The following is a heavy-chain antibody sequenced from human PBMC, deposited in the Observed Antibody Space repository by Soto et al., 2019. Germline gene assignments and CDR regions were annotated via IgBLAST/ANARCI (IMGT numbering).Heavy chain of an antibody. CDR1: GFTFSSYS. CDR2: ISSSSSYI. V-gene: IGHV3-21*01. Sequence: GGSLRLSCAASGFTFSSYSMNWVRQAPGKGLDWVSSISSSSSYIYYADSVKGRFTISRDNAKNSLYLQMNSLRAEDTAVYYCARVLDRAYYYDSSGYGFDYWGQGTLVTVSS. J-gene: IGHJ4*02. D-gene: IGHD3-22*01. CDR3: ARVLDRAYYYDSSGYGFDY.